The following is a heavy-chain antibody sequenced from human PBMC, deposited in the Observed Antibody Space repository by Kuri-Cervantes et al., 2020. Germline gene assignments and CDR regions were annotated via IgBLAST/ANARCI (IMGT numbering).Heavy chain of an antibody. V-gene: IGHV1-3*01. CDR2: INAGNGNT. Sequence: ASVKVSCKTSGYTFTTYGIHWVRQAPGQRLEWMGWINAGNGNTKYSQKSQGRVTMTTDTSTSTAYMELRSLRSDDTAVYYCARFAGTSTAPLGVDYYYYYYMDVWGKGTTVTVSS. CDR3: ARFAGTSTAPLGVDYYYYYYMDV. CDR1: GYTFTTYG. D-gene: IGHD3-10*01. J-gene: IGHJ6*03.